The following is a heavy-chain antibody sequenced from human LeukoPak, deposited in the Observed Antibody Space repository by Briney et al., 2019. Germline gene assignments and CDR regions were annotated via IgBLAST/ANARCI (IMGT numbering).Heavy chain of an antibody. J-gene: IGHJ4*02. V-gene: IGHV3-7*03. CDR1: GFMFSSNW. Sequence: GGSLRLSCAASGFMFSSNWMSWVRLAPGKGLEWVANIKEDGTETYYVDSVKGRFTISRDNAKNSLYLQMYSLRVEDTAVYYCTKEGRSLQTYWGQGTLVTVSS. CDR3: TKEGRSLQTY. CDR2: IKEDGTET. D-gene: IGHD5-24*01.